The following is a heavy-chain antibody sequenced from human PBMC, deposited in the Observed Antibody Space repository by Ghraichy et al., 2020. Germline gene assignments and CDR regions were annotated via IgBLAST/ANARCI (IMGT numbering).Heavy chain of an antibody. CDR3: ARDIHCSGGSCYEWFDP. CDR1: GGSFSGYY. V-gene: IGHV4-34*01. D-gene: IGHD2-15*01. CDR2: INHSGST. Sequence: TLSLTCAVYGGSFSGYYWSWIRQPPGKGLEWIGEINHSGSTNYNPSLKSRVTISVDTSKNQFSLKLSSVTAADTAVYYCARDIHCSGGSCYEWFDPWGQGTLVTVSS. J-gene: IGHJ5*02.